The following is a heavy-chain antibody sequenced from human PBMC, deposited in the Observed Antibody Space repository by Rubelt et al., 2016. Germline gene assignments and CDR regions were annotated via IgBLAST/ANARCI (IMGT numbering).Heavy chain of an antibody. V-gene: IGHV1-8*01. J-gene: IGHJ5*02. CDR2: MNPNSGNT. CDR3: ARMVNDFWRGYHNWFDP. Sequence: QVQLVQSGAEVKKPGASVKVSCKSSRYTFTSYDINWVRQATGQGLEWMGWMNPNSGNTGYAQQVQGRVTMTRNTSRSTCYMELSSLGSEDTAVDYCARMVNDFWRGYHNWFDPWGQGTLVTVSS. D-gene: IGHD3-3*01. CDR1: RYTFTSYD.